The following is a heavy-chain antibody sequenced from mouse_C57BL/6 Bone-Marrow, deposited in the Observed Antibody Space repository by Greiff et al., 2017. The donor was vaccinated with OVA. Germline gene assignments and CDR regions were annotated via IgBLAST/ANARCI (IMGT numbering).Heavy chain of an antibody. CDR3: ARASNYYGSHWYFDV. D-gene: IGHD1-1*01. V-gene: IGHV1-63*01. CDR2: IYPGGGYT. CDR1: GYTFTNYW. J-gene: IGHJ1*03. Sequence: QVQLQQSGAELLRPGTSVKMSCKASGYTFTNYWIGWAKQRPGHGLEWIGDIYPGGGYTNYNEKFKGKATLTADKSSSTAYMQFSSLTSEDSAIYYCARASNYYGSHWYFDVWGTGTTVTVSS.